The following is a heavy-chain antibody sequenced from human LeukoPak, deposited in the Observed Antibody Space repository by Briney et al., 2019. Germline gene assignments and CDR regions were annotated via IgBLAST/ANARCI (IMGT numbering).Heavy chain of an antibody. D-gene: IGHD6-13*01. CDR2: ICSGGST. Sequence: GGSLRLSCAASGFTVSSNYMSWVRQAPGKGLEWVSVICSGGSTYYADSVKGRFTISRDNSKNTVYLQMNSLRAEDTAVYYCAGPRNSWATALDYWGQGTLVTVSS. CDR3: AGPRNSWATALDY. CDR1: GFTVSSNY. J-gene: IGHJ4*02. V-gene: IGHV3-66*02.